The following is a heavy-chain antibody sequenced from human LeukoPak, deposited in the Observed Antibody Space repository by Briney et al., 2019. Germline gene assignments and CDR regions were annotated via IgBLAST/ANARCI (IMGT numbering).Heavy chain of an antibody. J-gene: IGHJ6*02. CDR3: AREGLLRSDYYYYGMDV. Sequence: ASVKASCKASGYTFTSYYMHWVRQAPGQGLEWMGIINPSGGSTSYAQKFQGRVTMTRDTSTSTVYMELSSLRSEDTAVYYCAREGLLRSDYYYYGMDVWGQGTTVTVSS. V-gene: IGHV1-46*01. CDR2: INPSGGST. CDR1: GYTFTSYY.